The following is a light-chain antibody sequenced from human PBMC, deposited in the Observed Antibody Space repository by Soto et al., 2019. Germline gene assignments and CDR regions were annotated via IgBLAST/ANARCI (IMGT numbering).Light chain of an antibody. Sequence: EIVMTQSPATLSVSPGERATLSCRASQSISSSLAWYQQKPGQAPRLLIYGASTRATGIPARFSGRGSGTEFTLIISRLQSEDFAVYYCQQYNNGPTYTFGQETKLEIK. J-gene: IGKJ2*01. CDR3: QQYNNGPTYT. CDR1: QSISSS. V-gene: IGKV3-15*01. CDR2: GAS.